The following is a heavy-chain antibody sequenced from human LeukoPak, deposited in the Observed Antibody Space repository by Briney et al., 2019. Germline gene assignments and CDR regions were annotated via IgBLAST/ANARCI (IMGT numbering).Heavy chain of an antibody. CDR1: GGSISSSSYY. V-gene: IGHV4-39*07. CDR2: IYYSGST. D-gene: IGHD2-15*01. Sequence: SETLSLTCTVSGGSISSSSYYWGWIRQPPGKGLEWIGSIYYSGSTYYNPSLKSRVTISVDTSKNQFSLKLSSVTAADTAVYYCARAGGYCSGGSCYSFPPDAFDIWGQGTMVTVSS. CDR3: ARAGGYCSGGSCYSFPPDAFDI. J-gene: IGHJ3*02.